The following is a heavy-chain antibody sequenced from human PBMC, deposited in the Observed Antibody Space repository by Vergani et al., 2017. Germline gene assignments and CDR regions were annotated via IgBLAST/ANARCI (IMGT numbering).Heavy chain of an antibody. Sequence: QVQLVESGGGVVQPGRSLRLSCAASGFTFSSYGMHWVLQAPGKGLEWVAVIWYDGSNKYYADSVKGRFTISRDNSKNTLYLQMNSLRAEDTAVYYCARERPNSGSYGYWGQGTLVTVSS. V-gene: IGHV3-33*01. J-gene: IGHJ4*02. D-gene: IGHD1-26*01. CDR3: ARERPNSGSYGY. CDR2: IWYDGSNK. CDR1: GFTFSSYG.